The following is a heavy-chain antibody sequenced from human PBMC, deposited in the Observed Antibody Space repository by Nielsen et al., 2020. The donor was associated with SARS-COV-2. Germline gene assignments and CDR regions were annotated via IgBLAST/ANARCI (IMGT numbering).Heavy chain of an antibody. CDR2: IYFTGRT. D-gene: IGHD5-12*01. CDR3: AREASGYDHYKYGMDV. Sequence: SETLSLTCTVSGGSLSSRNYFWSWIRQHPGKGLEWIGYIYFTGRTSYNPSLKSRVAMSVDTSKNQFSLGLKSVTAADTAVYYCAREASGYDHYKYGMDVWGLGATVTVSS. V-gene: IGHV4-31*03. J-gene: IGHJ6*02. CDR1: GGSLSSRNYF.